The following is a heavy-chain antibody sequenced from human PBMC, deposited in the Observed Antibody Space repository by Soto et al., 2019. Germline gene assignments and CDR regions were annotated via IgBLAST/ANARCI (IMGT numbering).Heavy chain of an antibody. CDR1: GFTFSSYE. J-gene: IGHJ6*02. D-gene: IGHD3-3*01. Sequence: PGGSLRLSCAASGFTFSSYEMNWVRQAPGKGLEWVSYISSSGSTIYYADSVKGRFTISRDNAKNSLYLQMNSLRAEDTAVYYCARDDYDFWSGYLYYYYGMDVWGQGTTVTVSS. CDR3: ARDDYDFWSGYLYYYYGMDV. CDR2: ISSSGSTI. V-gene: IGHV3-48*03.